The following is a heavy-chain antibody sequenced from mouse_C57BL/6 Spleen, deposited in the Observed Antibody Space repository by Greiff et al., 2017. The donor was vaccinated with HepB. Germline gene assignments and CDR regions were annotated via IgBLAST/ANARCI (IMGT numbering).Heavy chain of an antibody. CDR1: GYTFTSYG. J-gene: IGHJ2*01. Sequence: VQLQQSGAELARPGASVKLSCKASGYTFTSYGISWVKQRTGQGLEWIGEIYPRSGNTYYNEKFKGKATLTADKSSSTAYMELRSLTSEDSAVYFCARFPPYGYQGYWGQGTTLTVSS. V-gene: IGHV1-81*01. CDR2: IYPRSGNT. D-gene: IGHD2-2*01. CDR3: ARFPPYGYQGY.